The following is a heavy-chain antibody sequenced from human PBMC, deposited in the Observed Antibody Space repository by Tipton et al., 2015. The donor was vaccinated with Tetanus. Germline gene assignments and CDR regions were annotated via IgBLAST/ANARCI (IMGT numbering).Heavy chain of an antibody. CDR3: ARVCTATYRSHDD. Sequence: GTLRLSCAASGLTFSDYSMNWLRQAPGKGLEWVSYITGSSDYIHYADSVQGRFTMSRDNAKNALYIQMNSLRDEDTAVYFCARVCTATYRSHDDWSQGTLVTVAS. D-gene: IGHD1-14*01. J-gene: IGHJ4*02. CDR1: GLTFSDYS. V-gene: IGHV3-48*02. CDR2: ITGSSDYI.